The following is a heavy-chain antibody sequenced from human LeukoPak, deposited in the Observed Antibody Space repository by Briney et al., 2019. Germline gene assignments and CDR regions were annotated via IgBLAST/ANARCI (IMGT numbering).Heavy chain of an antibody. CDR2: MNPNSGNT. J-gene: IGHJ6*02. CDR1: GYTFTSYD. V-gene: IGHV1-8*01. Sequence: ASVKVSCKASGYTFTSYDINWVRQATGQGLEWMGWMNPNSGNTGYAQKFQGRVTMTRNISISTAYMELSSLRSEDTAVYYCARASSSLTAYYYYGMDVWGQGTTVTVSS. D-gene: IGHD6-6*01. CDR3: ARASSSLTAYYYYGMDV.